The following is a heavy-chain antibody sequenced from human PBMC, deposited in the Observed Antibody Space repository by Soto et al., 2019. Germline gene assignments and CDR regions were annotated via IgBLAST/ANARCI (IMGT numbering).Heavy chain of an antibody. CDR1: GYTFTSYG. J-gene: IGHJ5*02. D-gene: IGHD6-19*01. V-gene: IGHV1-18*01. CDR3: LRESAVAALDP. Sequence: QVQLVQSGAEVKKPGASVKVSCKASGYTFTSYGISWVRQAPGQGLEWMGWISAYNGNTNYAQKLQGRVTMTTDTSTITAYMELTSLRSDITAVHYCLRESAVAALDPWGQGTLVTFSS. CDR2: ISAYNGNT.